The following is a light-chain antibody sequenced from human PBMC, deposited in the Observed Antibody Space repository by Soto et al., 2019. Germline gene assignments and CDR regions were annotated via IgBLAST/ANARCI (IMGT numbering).Light chain of an antibody. J-gene: IGKJ5*01. V-gene: IGKV3-20*01. CDR3: QQYGTSPT. CDR2: GAS. Sequence: IVLTQSPGTLSLFPGERATLSCRASQSLITRYLAWYQQKPGPATRLLIYGASSRATGIPDRFSGSVSGTDFTLTISRLEPEDFAVYSCQQYGTSPTFGQGTRLEIK. CDR1: QSLITRY.